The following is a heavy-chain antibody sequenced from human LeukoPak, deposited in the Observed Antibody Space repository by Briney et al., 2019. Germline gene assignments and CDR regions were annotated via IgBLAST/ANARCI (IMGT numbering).Heavy chain of an antibody. Sequence: PGGSLRLSCVASGFTFSSYVMSWVRQAPGKGQEWVSGISGSGGITYYADSVKGRFTISRDNSKNTLYLQMNSLRAEDTAVYYCARGRGLIIPLDYWGQGTLVTVSS. V-gene: IGHV3-23*01. CDR2: ISGSGGIT. D-gene: IGHD3-10*01. CDR1: GFTFSSYV. CDR3: ARGRGLIIPLDY. J-gene: IGHJ4*02.